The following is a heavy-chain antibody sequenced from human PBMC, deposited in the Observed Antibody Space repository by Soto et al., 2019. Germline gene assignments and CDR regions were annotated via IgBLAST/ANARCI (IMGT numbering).Heavy chain of an antibody. D-gene: IGHD3-3*01. CDR3: ARYFWSGQLPYYFDY. CDR1: GYTFKSYG. J-gene: IGHJ4*02. Sequence: QIQLVQSGAEVRKPGASVKVSCKASGYTFKSYGISWVRQTAGQGLEWLGWISAYNGGTKYAQNLQGRVSLTTDATTSSAYMELRSLRSDDTAVYYCARYFWSGQLPYYFDYWGQGTLVTVSS. CDR2: ISAYNGGT. V-gene: IGHV1-18*01.